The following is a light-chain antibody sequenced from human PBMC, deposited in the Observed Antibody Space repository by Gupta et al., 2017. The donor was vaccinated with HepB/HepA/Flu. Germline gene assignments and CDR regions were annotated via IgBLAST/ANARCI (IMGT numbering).Light chain of an antibody. CDR1: QSVSSSY. V-gene: IGKV3-20*01. CDR2: GAS. CDR3: QQSLA. Sequence: EIVLTQSPGTLSLSPGERATLSCRASQSVSSSYLAWYQQKPGQAPRLLIYGASSSATGITDRLSGSASGTDFTRTCSVMEPDDSDGDDGQQSLAFGGGTKVEIK. J-gene: IGKJ4*01.